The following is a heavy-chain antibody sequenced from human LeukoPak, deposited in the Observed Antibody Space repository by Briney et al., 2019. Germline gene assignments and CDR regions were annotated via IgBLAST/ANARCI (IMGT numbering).Heavy chain of an antibody. CDR2: IYHSGST. V-gene: IGHV4-38-2*02. D-gene: IGHD2-2*01. CDR1: GYSISNGYY. Sequence: SETLSLTCSVSGYSISNGYYWGWIRQPPGKGLEWIGSIYHSGSTYYNPFLKSRVTISVDTSKNQVSLRLSSVTAADTAVYYCASPAAMSYYYMDVWGKGTTVTVSS. CDR3: ASPAAMSYYYMDV. J-gene: IGHJ6*03.